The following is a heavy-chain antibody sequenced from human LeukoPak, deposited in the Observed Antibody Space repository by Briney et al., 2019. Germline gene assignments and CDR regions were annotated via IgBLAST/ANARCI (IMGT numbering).Heavy chain of an antibody. D-gene: IGHD3-16*02. V-gene: IGHV1-8*01. CDR3: AGSEYDYIWGSYRPLES. CDR1: GYTFTNYE. Sequence: GASVKVSCKASGYTFTNYEINWVRQAPGQGLEWMGWMNPNSGNTDHAQKFQGRVTMTRNTSISTAYMELTSLRSEDTAVYYCAGSEYDYIWGSYRPLESWGQGTLVTVSS. J-gene: IGHJ4*02. CDR2: MNPNSGNT.